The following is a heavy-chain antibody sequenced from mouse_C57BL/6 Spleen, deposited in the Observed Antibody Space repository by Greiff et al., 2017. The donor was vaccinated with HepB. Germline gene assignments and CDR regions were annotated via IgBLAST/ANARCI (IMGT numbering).Heavy chain of an antibody. Sequence: QVQLQQPGAELVMPGASVKLSCTASGYTFTSYWMHWVKQRPGQGLEWIGEIDPSDSSTNYNRKFKGKATMAVDKSSSTAYKQLSSLTSEDSAVYDWARRGPNWDEAMDYWGQGTSVTVSS. CDR1: GYTFTSYW. D-gene: IGHD4-1*01. J-gene: IGHJ4*01. CDR3: ARRGPNWDEAMDY. V-gene: IGHV1-69*01. CDR2: IDPSDSST.